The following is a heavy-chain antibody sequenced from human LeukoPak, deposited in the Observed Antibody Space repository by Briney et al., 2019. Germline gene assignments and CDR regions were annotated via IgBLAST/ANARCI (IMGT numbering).Heavy chain of an antibody. J-gene: IGHJ6*03. CDR2: IYPGDSDT. D-gene: IGHD4-23*01. V-gene: IGHV5-51*01. CDR3: ARRVWGSTVVTPETARGYYYYYYMDV. CDR1: GYSFTSYW. Sequence: GESLKISCKGSGYSFTSYWIGWVRQMPGKGLEWMGIIYPGDSDTRYSPSFQGQVTISADKSISTAYLQWSSLKASDTAMYYCARRVWGSTVVTPETARGYYYYYYMDVWGKGTTVTVSS.